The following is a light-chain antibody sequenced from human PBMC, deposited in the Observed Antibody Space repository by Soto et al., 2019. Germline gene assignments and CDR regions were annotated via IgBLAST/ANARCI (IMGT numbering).Light chain of an antibody. CDR3: SSYTSSSIDYV. J-gene: IGLJ1*01. CDR2: EVS. Sequence: QPASVSGSPGQSITISCTGTSSDVGGYNYVSWYQQHPGKAPKLMIHEVSNRPSGVSNRVSGSKSGNTASLTISGLQAEDEADYYCSSYTSSSIDYVFGTGTKVTVL. V-gene: IGLV2-14*01. CDR1: SSDVGGYNY.